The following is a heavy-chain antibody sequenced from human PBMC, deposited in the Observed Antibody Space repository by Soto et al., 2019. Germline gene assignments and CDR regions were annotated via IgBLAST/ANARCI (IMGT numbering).Heavy chain of an antibody. V-gene: IGHV1-18*01. CDR3: AREDRDRETGLVPAAIDGMDV. Sequence: ASVKVSCKASGYAFSGYGITWVRQAPGQGLEWMGWISGYNGNTNYAQKVQGRITMTTDTSTSTAYMELRSLRSDDTAVYYCAREDRDRETGLVPAAIDGMDVWGQGTTVTVS. D-gene: IGHD2-2*01. J-gene: IGHJ6*02. CDR1: GYAFSGYG. CDR2: ISGYNGNT.